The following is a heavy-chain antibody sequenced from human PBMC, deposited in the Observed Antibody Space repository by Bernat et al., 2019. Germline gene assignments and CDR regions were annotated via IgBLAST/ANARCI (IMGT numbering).Heavy chain of an antibody. V-gene: IGHV3-30-3*01. CDR2: ISYDGSNK. J-gene: IGHJ4*02. CDR3: ASVLVADSDY. D-gene: IGHD5-12*01. CDR1: GFTFGSYA. Sequence: QVQLVESGGGVVQPGRSLRLSCAASGFTFGSYAIHWVRQAPGKGLEWVAVISYDGSNKYYADSVKGRFTISRDNSKNTLYLQMNSLRAEDTAVYYCASVLVADSDYWGQGTLVTVSS.